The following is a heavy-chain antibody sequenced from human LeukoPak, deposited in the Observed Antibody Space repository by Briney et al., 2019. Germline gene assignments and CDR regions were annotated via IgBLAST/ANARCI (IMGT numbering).Heavy chain of an antibody. V-gene: IGHV1-46*01. D-gene: IGHD3-22*01. Sequence: ASVTVSCKASGYTFTSYCMHWVRQAPGQGLEWMGIINPSGGSTSYAQKFQGRVTMTRDTSTSTVYMELSSLRHEDTAVYYCARGHFFDSSGYHDTFDMWGQGTMVTVSS. J-gene: IGHJ3*02. CDR1: GYTFTSYC. CDR2: INPSGGST. CDR3: ARGHFFDSSGYHDTFDM.